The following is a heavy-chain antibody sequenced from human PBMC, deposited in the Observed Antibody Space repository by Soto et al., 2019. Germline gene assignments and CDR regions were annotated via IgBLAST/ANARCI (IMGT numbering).Heavy chain of an antibody. CDR3: ARMAGPWYFDL. CDR1: GGSFSGCY. CDR2: INHSGSS. V-gene: IGHV4-34*01. Sequence: QVQLQQWGAGLLKPSETLSLTCAVHGGSFSGCYWTWIRQPPGKGLEWIGEINHSGSSNYNPPRKSRVPMSLDTSRNQCSLSLNSVTDSDTAVYYCARMAGPWYFDLWGRGTLVTVSS. J-gene: IGHJ2*01.